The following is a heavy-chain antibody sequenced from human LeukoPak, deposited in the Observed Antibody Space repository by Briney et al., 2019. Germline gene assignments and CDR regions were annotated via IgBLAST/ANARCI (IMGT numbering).Heavy chain of an antibody. D-gene: IGHD3-10*01. Sequence: SETLSLTCAVSGDSIRSSSYHWGWIRQPPGTGLEWIGRIYYSGTTYNNRSLKRRLTISIDTSKNQFSLRLSSVTAADTAVYYCTREVEGYSYASGRFLHFDPWGQGTLVTVSS. CDR2: IYYSGTT. J-gene: IGHJ5*02. CDR1: GDSIRSSSYH. V-gene: IGHV4-39*07. CDR3: TREVEGYSYASGRFLHFDP.